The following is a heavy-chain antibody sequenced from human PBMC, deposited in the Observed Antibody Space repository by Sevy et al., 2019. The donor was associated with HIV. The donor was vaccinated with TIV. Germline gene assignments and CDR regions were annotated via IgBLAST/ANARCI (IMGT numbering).Heavy chain of an antibody. V-gene: IGHV6-1*01. J-gene: IGHJ6*02. CDR1: GDSVSSNSGA. CDR3: ARAGGGGYCSGGSCYSSYYYFYGMDV. Sequence: SQTLSLTCAISGDSVSSNSGAWNWIRQSPSRGLEWLGRTYYRSRWYNDSAVSVKSRITINPDTSNNQFSLQLNSVTPEDTAVYYCARAGGGGYCSGGSCYSSYYYFYGMDVWGQGTTVTVSS. D-gene: IGHD2-15*01. CDR2: TYYRSRWYN.